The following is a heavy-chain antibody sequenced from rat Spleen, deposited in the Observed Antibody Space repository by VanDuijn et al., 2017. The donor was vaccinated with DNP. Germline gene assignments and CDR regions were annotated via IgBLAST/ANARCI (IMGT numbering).Heavy chain of an antibody. Sequence: QVQLKESGPGLVQPSQTLSLTCTVSGFSLTSYGVSWVRQPPGDGLEWMGVMWNDGDTSYNSTLKSRLSISRDTSKSQVFLKMHSLQTEDTATYYCAEEPGLGDAMDAWGQGTSVTVSS. CDR2: MWNDGDT. D-gene: IGHD1-4*01. V-gene: IGHV2-32*01. CDR3: AEEPGLGDAMDA. J-gene: IGHJ4*01. CDR1: GFSLTSYG.